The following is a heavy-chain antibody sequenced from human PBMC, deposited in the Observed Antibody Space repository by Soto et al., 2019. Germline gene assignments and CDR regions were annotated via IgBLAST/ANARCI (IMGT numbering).Heavy chain of an antibody. CDR2: IIPIFGTA. J-gene: IGHJ6*02. CDR3: ARVVGVGYYDFWSGPRVGMDV. Sequence: ASVKVSCKASGGTFSSYAISWVRQAPGQGLEWMGGIIPIFGTANYAQKFQGRVTITADKSTSTAYMELSSLRSEDTAVYYCARVVGVGYYDFWSGPRVGMDVWGQGTTVTVSS. CDR1: GGTFSSYA. D-gene: IGHD3-3*01. V-gene: IGHV1-69*06.